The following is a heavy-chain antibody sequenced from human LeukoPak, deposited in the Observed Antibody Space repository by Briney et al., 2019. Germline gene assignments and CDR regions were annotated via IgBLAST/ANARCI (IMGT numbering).Heavy chain of an antibody. J-gene: IGHJ4*02. V-gene: IGHV3-11*04. CDR3: ARWRGGMGLVNPPYFDY. Sequence: PGGSLRLSCAASGFTFSDYYMTWIRQAPGKGLEWLSYISSSGRTIYYADSVKGRFTISRDNAKNSLYLQMNSLRAEDTAVYYCARWRGGMGLVNPPYFDYWGQGTLVTVSS. D-gene: IGHD3-3*01. CDR2: ISSSGRTI. CDR1: GFTFSDYY.